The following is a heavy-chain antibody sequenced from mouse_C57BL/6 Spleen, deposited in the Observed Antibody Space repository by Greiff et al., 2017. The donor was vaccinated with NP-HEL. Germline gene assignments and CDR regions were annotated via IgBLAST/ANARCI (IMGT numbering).Heavy chain of an antibody. V-gene: IGHV5-17*01. CDR3: ARRDYDYDERACAY. J-gene: IGHJ3*01. D-gene: IGHD2-4*01. CDR1: GFTFSDYG. CDR2: ISSGSSTI. Sequence: EVMLVESGGGLVKPGGSLKLSCAASGFTFSDYGMHWVRQAPEKGLEWVAYISSGSSTIYYADTVKGRFTISRDNAKNTLFLQMTSLRSEDTAMYYCARRDYDYDERACAYWGQGTLVTVSA.